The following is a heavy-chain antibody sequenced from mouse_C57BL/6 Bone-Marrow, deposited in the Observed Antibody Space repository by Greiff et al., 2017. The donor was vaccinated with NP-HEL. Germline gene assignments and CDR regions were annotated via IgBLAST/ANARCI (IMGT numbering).Heavy chain of an antibody. D-gene: IGHD1-1*01. V-gene: IGHV14-3*01. CDR3: ARTGGSSYVECAY. CDR1: GFNIKNSY. Sequence: EVQLQQSVAELVRPGASVKLSCTASGFNIKNSYMHWVKQRPEQGLEWIGRIDPANGNTKYAPKFQGKATITADTSSNTAYLQLSSLTSEDTAIFYCARTGGSSYVECAYWGQGTLVTVSA. J-gene: IGHJ3*01. CDR2: IDPANGNT.